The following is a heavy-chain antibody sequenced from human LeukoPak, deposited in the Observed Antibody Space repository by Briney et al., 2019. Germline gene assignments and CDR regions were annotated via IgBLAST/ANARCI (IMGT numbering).Heavy chain of an antibody. V-gene: IGHV1-18*01. CDR1: GYTCTSYG. CDR2: ISAYNGNT. Sequence: ASVTVSCKASGYTCTSYGISWVRQAPGQGLEWMGWISAYNGNTNYAQKLQGRVTMTTDTSTSTAYMELRSLRSDDTAVYYCARAYGDIYDILTGHGRGHYYYYGMDVWGQGTTVTVSS. J-gene: IGHJ6*02. CDR3: ARAYGDIYDILTGHGRGHYYYYGMDV. D-gene: IGHD3-9*01.